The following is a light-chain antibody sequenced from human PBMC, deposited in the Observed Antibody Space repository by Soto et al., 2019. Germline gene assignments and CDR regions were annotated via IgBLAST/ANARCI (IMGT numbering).Light chain of an antibody. CDR2: DSY. J-gene: IGKJ4*01. V-gene: IGKV3-11*01. CDR3: QQRSLLFT. Sequence: EIVLTQSPATLSLSPGGRASLSCRASQSVGSSLAWYQQKPGQPPRLLIYDSYNRATGIPARFSGSGSGTDFTLTISSLEPEDFAVYYCQQRSLLFTFGGGTKVDIK. CDR1: QSVGSS.